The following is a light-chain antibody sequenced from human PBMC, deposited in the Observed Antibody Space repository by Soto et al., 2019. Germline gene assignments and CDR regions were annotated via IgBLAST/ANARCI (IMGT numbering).Light chain of an antibody. CDR2: GVS. Sequence: EIVLTQSPGTLSLSPGERATLSCRASQSFIGRQLAWYQHKPGQAPRLLMFGVSNRATGIPDRFTGSGSGTDFTLTISRLEPEDFAVYYCQVYGLSPPIPFGQGTRLQI. CDR1: QSFIGRQ. V-gene: IGKV3-20*01. CDR3: QVYGLSPPIP. J-gene: IGKJ5*01.